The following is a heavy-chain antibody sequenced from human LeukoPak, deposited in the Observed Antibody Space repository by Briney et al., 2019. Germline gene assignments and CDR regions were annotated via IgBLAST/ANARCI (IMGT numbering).Heavy chain of an antibody. CDR2: IDGDGSNT. V-gene: IGHV3-74*01. D-gene: IGHD2-15*01. Sequence: GGSLRLSCAASGFTFSSHWMHWVRQAPGKGLVWVSLIDGDGSNTNYADSVKGRFVISRDNAKNTLFLQMSSLRADDTGVYDCTRDLGHCTGGTCFPSGPADYWGQGTLVTVSS. J-gene: IGHJ4*02. CDR3: TRDLGHCTGGTCFPSGPADY. CDR1: GFTFSSHW.